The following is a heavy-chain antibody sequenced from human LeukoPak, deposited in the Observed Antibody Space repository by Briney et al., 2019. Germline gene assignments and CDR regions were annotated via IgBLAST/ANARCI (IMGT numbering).Heavy chain of an antibody. CDR2: IYYSGST. Sequence: PSETLSLTCTVSGGSISSYYWSWIRQPPGKGLEWIGYIYYSGSTNYNPSLKSRVTISVDTSKNQFSLKLSSVTAADTAVYYCARSDYGKTDYWGQGTLVTASS. V-gene: IGHV4-59*01. J-gene: IGHJ4*02. CDR3: ARSDYGKTDY. D-gene: IGHD4-17*01. CDR1: GGSISSYY.